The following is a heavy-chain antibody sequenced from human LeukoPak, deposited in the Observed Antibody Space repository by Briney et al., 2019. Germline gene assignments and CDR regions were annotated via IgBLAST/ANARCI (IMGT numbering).Heavy chain of an antibody. CDR2: ISSSSSTI. CDR1: GFTFSSYS. Sequence: PGGSLRLSCAASGFTFSSYSMTWVCQAPGKGLEWVSYISSSSSTIYYADSAKGRFTISRDNAKNSLYLQMNSLRAEDTAVYYCARDSLAAAGRKYYFDYWGQGTLVTVSS. D-gene: IGHD6-13*01. J-gene: IGHJ4*02. V-gene: IGHV3-48*01. CDR3: ARDSLAAAGRKYYFDY.